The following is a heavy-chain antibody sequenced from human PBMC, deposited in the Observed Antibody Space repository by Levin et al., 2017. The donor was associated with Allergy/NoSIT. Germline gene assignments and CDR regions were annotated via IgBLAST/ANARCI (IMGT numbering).Heavy chain of an antibody. V-gene: IGHV3-7*01. D-gene: IGHD2-2*01. CDR1: GFTFSSYW. Sequence: GGSLRLSCAASGFTFSSYWMSWVRQAPGKGLEWVANIKQDGSEKYYVDSVKGRFTISRDNAKNSLYLQMNSLRAEDTAVYYCARDLVVPAATYYYYYGMDVWGQGTTVTVSS. J-gene: IGHJ6*02. CDR2: IKQDGSEK. CDR3: ARDLVVPAATYYYYYGMDV.